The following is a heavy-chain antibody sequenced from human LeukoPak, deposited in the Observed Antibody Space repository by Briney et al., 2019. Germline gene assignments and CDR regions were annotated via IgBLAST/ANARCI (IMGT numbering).Heavy chain of an antibody. D-gene: IGHD3-16*01. Sequence: GGSLRLSCAASGFTFSNYWMNWVRQVPGKGLEWVATIKQDGGERYYVDSVEGRFTISRDNGKTSVYLQMNSLRADDTAVYYCARSRAAVVMGELIPSFYYGMDVWGQGTTVTVSS. CDR3: ARSRAAVVMGELIPSFYYGMDV. J-gene: IGHJ6*02. CDR1: GFTFSNYW. CDR2: IKQDGGER. V-gene: IGHV3-7*03.